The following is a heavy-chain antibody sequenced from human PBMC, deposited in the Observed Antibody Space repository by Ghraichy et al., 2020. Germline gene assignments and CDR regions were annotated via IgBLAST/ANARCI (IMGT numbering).Heavy chain of an antibody. V-gene: IGHV3-15*01. J-gene: IGHJ6*03. CDR1: GFTFSDAW. CDR3: TTLGGDYYYYFYMYL. CDR2: IKGKTEGGTT. Sequence: GGSLRLSCAASGFTFSDAWMTWVRQAPGKGLEWVGLIKGKTEGGTTDYAAPVKGRFTISRDDSKNTLYLQMNSLRTEDTGVYYCTTLGGDYYYYFYMYLWGKGTTVTVSS. D-gene: IGHD3-16*01.